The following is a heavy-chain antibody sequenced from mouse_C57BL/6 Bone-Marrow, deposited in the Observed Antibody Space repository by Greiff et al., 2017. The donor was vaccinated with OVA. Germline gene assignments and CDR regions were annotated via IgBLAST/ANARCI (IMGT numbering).Heavy chain of an antibody. CDR1: GYTFTSYG. CDR3: ARSDYGQGFAY. V-gene: IGHV1-81*01. J-gene: IGHJ3*01. D-gene: IGHD1-1*01. Sequence: QVHVKQSGAELARPGASVKLSCKASGYTFTSYGISWVKQRTGQGLEWIGEIYPRSGNTYYNEKFKGKATLTADKSSSTAYMELRSLTSEDSAVDFCARSDYGQGFAYWGQGTLVTVSA. CDR2: IYPRSGNT.